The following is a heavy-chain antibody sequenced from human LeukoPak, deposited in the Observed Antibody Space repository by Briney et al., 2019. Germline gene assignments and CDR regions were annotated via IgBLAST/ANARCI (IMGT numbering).Heavy chain of an antibody. Sequence: GASVKVSCKASGGTFSSYAISWVRQAPGQGLEWMGGIIPIFGTANYAQKFQGRVTITTDESTSTAYMELRSLRSEDTAVYYCARCNYDFWSDPYYYYYYMDVWGKGTTVTVSS. CDR1: GGTFSSYA. D-gene: IGHD3-3*01. V-gene: IGHV1-69*05. CDR2: IIPIFGTA. CDR3: ARCNYDFWSDPYYYYYYMDV. J-gene: IGHJ6*03.